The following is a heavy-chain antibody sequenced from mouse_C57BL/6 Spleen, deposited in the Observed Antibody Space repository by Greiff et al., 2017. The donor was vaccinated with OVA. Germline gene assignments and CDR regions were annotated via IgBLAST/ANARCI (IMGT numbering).Heavy chain of an antibody. J-gene: IGHJ2*01. CDR2: IDPSDSYT. D-gene: IGHD1-1*01. Sequence: QVQLKQPGAELVKPGASVKLSCKASGYTFTSYWMQWVKQRPGQGLEWIGEIDPSDSYTNYNQKFKGKATLTVDTSSSTAYMQLSSLTSEDSAVYYCALFITTVVATKNFDYWGQGTTLTVSS. V-gene: IGHV1-50*01. CDR3: ALFITTVVATKNFDY. CDR1: GYTFTSYW.